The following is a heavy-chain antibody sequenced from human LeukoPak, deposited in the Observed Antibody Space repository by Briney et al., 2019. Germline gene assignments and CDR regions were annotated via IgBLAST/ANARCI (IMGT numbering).Heavy chain of an antibody. Sequence: ASVKVSCKASGYTFTSYGISWVRQAPGQGLEWMGWISAYNGNTNYAQKLQGRVTMTTDTSTSTAYMELRSLGSDDTAVYYCARGQDYGDYDNAFDIWGQGTMVTVSS. J-gene: IGHJ3*02. CDR1: GYTFTSYG. V-gene: IGHV1-18*01. CDR3: ARGQDYGDYDNAFDI. CDR2: ISAYNGNT. D-gene: IGHD4-17*01.